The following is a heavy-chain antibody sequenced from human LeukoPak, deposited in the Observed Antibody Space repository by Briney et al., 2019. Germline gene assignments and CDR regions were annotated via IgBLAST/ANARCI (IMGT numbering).Heavy chain of an antibody. CDR2: IYRSAAT. D-gene: IGHD3-22*01. V-gene: IGHV4-4*02. J-gene: IGHJ4*02. CDR3: ARNAGYSDLNY. CDR1: GDSFRSNNY. Sequence: PSETLSLTGTVSGDSFRSNNYWTWVRQPPGKGLEWIGEIYRSAATNYNPSLRGRVTVSLDKSKNQFSLRLNSVTAADTAIYYCARNAGYSDLNYWGQGVLVTVSS.